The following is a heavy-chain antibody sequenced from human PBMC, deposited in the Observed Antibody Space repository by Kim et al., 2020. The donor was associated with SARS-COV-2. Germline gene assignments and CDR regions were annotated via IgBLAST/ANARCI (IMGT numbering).Heavy chain of an antibody. CDR2: INHSGST. D-gene: IGHD6-13*01. Sequence: SETLSLTCAVYGGSFSGYYWSWIRQPPGKGLEWIGEINHSGSTNYNPSLKSRVTISVDTSKNQFSLKLSSVTAADTAVYYCARATYSSSWYGLTKFDYWGQGTLVTVSS. CDR3: ARATYSSSWYGLTKFDY. CDR1: GGSFSGYY. J-gene: IGHJ4*02. V-gene: IGHV4-34*01.